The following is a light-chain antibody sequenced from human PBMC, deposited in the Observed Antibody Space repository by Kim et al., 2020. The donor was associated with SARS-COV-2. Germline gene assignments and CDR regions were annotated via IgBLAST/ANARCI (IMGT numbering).Light chain of an antibody. J-gene: IGKJ4*01. V-gene: IGKV1-17*03. CDR1: RRINPY. CDR3: LQYKSYPIT. Sequence: DRVRRAKRAARRINPYLACSQHGPEKVPKRLISPAYSLQSVVSSRFSASGSGTDITLTICSLKPEDYATYYCLQYKSYPITFGGGTKLE. CDR2: PAY.